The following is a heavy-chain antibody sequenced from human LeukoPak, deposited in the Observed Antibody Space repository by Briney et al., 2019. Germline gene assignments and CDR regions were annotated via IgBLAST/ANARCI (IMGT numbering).Heavy chain of an antibody. J-gene: IGHJ4*02. CDR2: ISAYNGNT. CDR1: GYTFGNSG. V-gene: IGHV1-18*01. D-gene: IGHD4-17*01. CDR3: ARGRYGDDIDY. Sequence: ASVKVSCKASGYTFGNSGISWVRRAPGQGPEWMGWISAYNGNTNYAQKLQGRVTMTTDTSTSTAYMELRSLRSDDTAVYYCARGRYGDDIDYWGQGTLVTVSS.